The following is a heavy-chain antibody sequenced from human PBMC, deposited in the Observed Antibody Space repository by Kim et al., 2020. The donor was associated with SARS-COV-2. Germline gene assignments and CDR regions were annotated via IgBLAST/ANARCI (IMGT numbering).Heavy chain of an antibody. D-gene: IGHD2-15*01. Sequence: KVRVTISVDTSKNQFSLKLSSVTAADTAVYYCARRGLGYCSGGSCYSGFDYWGQGTLVTVSS. V-gene: IGHV4-59*08. CDR3: ARRGLGYCSGGSCYSGFDY. J-gene: IGHJ4*02.